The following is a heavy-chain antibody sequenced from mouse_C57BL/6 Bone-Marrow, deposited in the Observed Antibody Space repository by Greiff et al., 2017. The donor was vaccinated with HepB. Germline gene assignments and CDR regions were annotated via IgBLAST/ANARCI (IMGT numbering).Heavy chain of an antibody. V-gene: IGHV1-15*01. CDR2: IDPETGGT. CDR3: TRDDGSSD. D-gene: IGHD1-1*01. CDR1: GYTFTDYE. Sequence: QVQLQQSGAELVRPGASVTLSCKASGYTFTDYEMHWVKQTPVHGLEWIGAIDPETGGTAYNQKFKGKAILTADKSSSTAYMELRSLTSEDSAVYYCTRDDGSSDWGQGTLVTVSA. J-gene: IGHJ3*01.